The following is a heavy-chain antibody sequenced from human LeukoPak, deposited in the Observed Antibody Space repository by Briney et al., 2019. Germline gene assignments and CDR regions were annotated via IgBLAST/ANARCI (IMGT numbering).Heavy chain of an antibody. V-gene: IGHV3-30*18. CDR3: AKLFTGAGPIAARLVY. D-gene: IGHD6-6*01. J-gene: IGHJ4*02. Sequence: GGSLRLSCAASGFTFSSYGMHWVRQAPGKGLEWVAVISYDGSNKYYADSVKGRFTISRDNSKNTLYLQMNSLRAEDTAVYYCAKLFTGAGPIAARLVYWGQGTLVTVSP. CDR1: GFTFSSYG. CDR2: ISYDGSNK.